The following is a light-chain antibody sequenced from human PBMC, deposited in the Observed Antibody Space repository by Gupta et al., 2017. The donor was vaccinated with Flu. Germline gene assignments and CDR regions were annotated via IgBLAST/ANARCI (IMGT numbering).Light chain of an antibody. J-gene: IGLJ2*01. CDR2: EDN. V-gene: IGLV6-57*01. CDR3: QFSDSSSRVA. Sequence: PGSSPTTVIYEDNQRPSGIPGRFSGSIDSSSNTASLTISGLETEDDADYYCQFSDSSSRVAFGGGTQLTVL.